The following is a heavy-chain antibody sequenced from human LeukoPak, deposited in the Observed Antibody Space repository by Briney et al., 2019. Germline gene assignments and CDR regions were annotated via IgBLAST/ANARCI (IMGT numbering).Heavy chain of an antibody. CDR3: AKDPHYFGSGSYYDYFDY. J-gene: IGHJ4*02. D-gene: IGHD3-10*01. CDR2: IRYDGNNK. CDR1: GFTFSNYG. V-gene: IGHV3-30*02. Sequence: GGSLRLSCAASGFTFSNYGMHWVRQAPGKGLEWVAFIRYDGNNKYYTNSVKGRFTISRDNSKITLYLQMNSLRDEDTAVYYRAKDPHYFGSGSYYDYFDYWGQGTLVTVSS.